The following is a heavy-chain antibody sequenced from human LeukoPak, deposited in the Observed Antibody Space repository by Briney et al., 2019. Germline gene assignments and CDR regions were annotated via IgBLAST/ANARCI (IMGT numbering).Heavy chain of an antibody. V-gene: IGHV3-74*01. CDR2: ISTDGKTT. D-gene: IGHD7-27*01. CDR1: GFTFSSYW. CDR3: VRDFKDLGL. J-gene: IGHJ4*02. Sequence: GGSLRVSCAASGFTFSSYWMHWVRQAPGKGLVWISCISTDGKTTRHADSVKGRFTISRDNSKNTLYLQMNRLRVDDTAVYYCVRDFKDLGLWGQGTLLTVSS.